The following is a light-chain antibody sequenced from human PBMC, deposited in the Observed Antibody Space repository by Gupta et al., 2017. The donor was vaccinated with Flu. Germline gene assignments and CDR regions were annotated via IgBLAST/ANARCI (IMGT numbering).Light chain of an antibody. J-gene: IGKJ1*01. V-gene: IGKV3-15*01. Sequence: EIVMTQSPATLSVSPGERATLSCRASQSVSSNLAWYQQKPGQAPRLVIYAASTRATGIPARFSGSGSGTEFTLTISSLQSEDLAVYYCQQYNNWPRTFGQGTKVEIK. CDR1: QSVSSN. CDR3: QQYNNWPRT. CDR2: AAS.